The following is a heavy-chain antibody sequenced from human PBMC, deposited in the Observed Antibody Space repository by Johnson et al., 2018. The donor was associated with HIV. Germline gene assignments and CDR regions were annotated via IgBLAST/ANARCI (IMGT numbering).Heavy chain of an antibody. D-gene: IGHD3-16*01. CDR1: GFIFSHAW. CDR3: TRGVNSEGGSI. V-gene: IGHV3-15*01. CDR2: IKRDSDGGTR. J-gene: IGHJ3*02. Sequence: VQLVESGGGLVKPGGSLTLSCVASGFIFSHAWMSWVRQAPGKGLEWVGRIKRDSDGGTRDYAAPVQGRFTISRDDSKNTLYLQMDSLKIDDTALYYCTRGVNSEGGSIWGQGTMVTVSS.